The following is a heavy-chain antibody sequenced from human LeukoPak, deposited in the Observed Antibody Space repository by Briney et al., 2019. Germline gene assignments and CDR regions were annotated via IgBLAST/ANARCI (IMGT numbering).Heavy chain of an antibody. J-gene: IGHJ4*02. CDR3: ARIAAAGTL. CDR2: IYYSGST. Sequence: NPSETLSLTCIVSGGSITSSSYYWGWIRQPPGKGLQWIGSIYYSGSTYYNPSLKSRVTISVDTSKNQFSLKLSSVTAADTAVYYCARIAAAGTLWGQGTLVTVSS. D-gene: IGHD6-13*01. CDR1: GGSITSSSYY. V-gene: IGHV4-39*07.